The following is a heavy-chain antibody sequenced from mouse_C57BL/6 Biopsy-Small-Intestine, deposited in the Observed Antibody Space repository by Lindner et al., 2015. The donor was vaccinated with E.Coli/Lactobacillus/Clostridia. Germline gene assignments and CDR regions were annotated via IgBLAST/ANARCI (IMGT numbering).Heavy chain of an antibody. CDR1: GYTFTDYY. V-gene: IGHV1-84*01. CDR2: IDPEDGET. Sequence: VQLQESGPELVKPGASVKISCKASGYTFTDYYIDWVKQRPGQGLEWIGWIDPEDGETKYVPKFQDKATITADTSSNTAYLLLSSLTSEDSAVYYCARSGSYYSYGTYWGQGTLVTVS. D-gene: IGHD2-12*01. J-gene: IGHJ3*01. CDR3: ARSGSYYSYGTY.